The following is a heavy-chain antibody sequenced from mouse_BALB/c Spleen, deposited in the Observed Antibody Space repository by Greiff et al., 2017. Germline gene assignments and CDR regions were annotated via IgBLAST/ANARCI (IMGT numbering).Heavy chain of an antibody. CDR2: IYPGDGDT. V-gene: IGHV1-87*01. CDR3: ARGYYGSSSAWFAY. CDR1: GYTFTSYW. J-gene: IGHJ3*01. D-gene: IGHD1-1*01. Sequence: QVQLQQSGAELARPGASVKLSCKASGYTFTSYWMQWVKQRPGQGLEWIGAIYPGDGDTRYTQKFKGKATLTADKSSSTAYMQLSSLTSEDSAVYYCARGYYGSSSAWFAYWGQGTLVTGSA.